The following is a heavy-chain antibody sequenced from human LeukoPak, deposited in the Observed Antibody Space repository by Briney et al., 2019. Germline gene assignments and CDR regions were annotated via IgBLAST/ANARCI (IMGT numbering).Heavy chain of an antibody. D-gene: IGHD2-15*01. CDR3: ARAEYCSGGTCYPGWFDP. Sequence: GASVTVSCTASGYTFTSYGISWVRQAPGQGLEWMGWISAYNGNTNYAQNLQGRVTMTTDTSTSTAYMELRSLRSDDTAIYYCARAEYCSGGTCYPGWFDPWGQGTLVTVSS. V-gene: IGHV1-18*01. CDR1: GYTFTSYG. J-gene: IGHJ5*02. CDR2: ISAYNGNT.